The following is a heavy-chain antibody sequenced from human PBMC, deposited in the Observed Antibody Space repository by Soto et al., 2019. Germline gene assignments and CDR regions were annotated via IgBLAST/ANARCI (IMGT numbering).Heavy chain of an antibody. CDR3: ARDRDGYNYVYFDY. CDR1: GFTFSSYA. V-gene: IGHV3-30-3*01. Sequence: GGSLRLSCAASGFTFSSYAMHWVRQAPGKGLEWVAVISYDGSNKYYADSVKGRFTISRDNSKNTLYLQMNSLRAEDTAVYYCARDRDGYNYVYFDYWGQGTLVTVSS. D-gene: IGHD5-12*01. J-gene: IGHJ4*02. CDR2: ISYDGSNK.